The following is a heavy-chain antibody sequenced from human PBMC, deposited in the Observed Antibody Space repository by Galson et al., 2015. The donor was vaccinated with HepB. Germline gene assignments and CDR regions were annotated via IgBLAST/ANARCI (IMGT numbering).Heavy chain of an antibody. D-gene: IGHD5-24*01. J-gene: IGHJ6*02. CDR2: IIPIFGTA. Sequence: SVKVSCKASGGTFSSYAISWVRQAPGQGLEWMGGIIPIFGTANYAQKFQGRVTITADESTSTAYMELSSLRSEDTAVYYCARAVAMATIYYYYYYGMDVWGQGTTDTVSS. V-gene: IGHV1-69*13. CDR3: ARAVAMATIYYYYYYGMDV. CDR1: GGTFSSYA.